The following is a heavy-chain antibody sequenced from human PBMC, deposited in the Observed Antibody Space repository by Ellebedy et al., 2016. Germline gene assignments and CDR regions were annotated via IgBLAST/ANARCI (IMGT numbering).Heavy chain of an antibody. CDR2: ISYDGSNK. Sequence: GESLKISXAASGFTFSDYAMHWVRQAPGKGLEWVAVISYDGSNKYYADSVKGRFTISRDNSKNTLYLQMNSLRAEDTAVYYCARDSSLSRGGGADWGQGTLVTVSS. CDR1: GFTFSDYA. V-gene: IGHV3-30-3*01. J-gene: IGHJ4*02. CDR3: ARDSSLSRGGGAD. D-gene: IGHD3-16*01.